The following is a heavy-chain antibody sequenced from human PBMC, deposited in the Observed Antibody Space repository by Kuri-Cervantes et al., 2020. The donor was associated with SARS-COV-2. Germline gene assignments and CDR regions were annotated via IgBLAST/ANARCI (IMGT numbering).Heavy chain of an antibody. J-gene: IGHJ4*02. CDR1: GGSISSGDYY. V-gene: IGHV4-30-4*01. D-gene: IGHD2-2*01. CDR2: ISFSGDT. Sequence: SETLSLTCSVSGGSISSGDYYWSWIRQPPGKGLEWIGYISFSGDTYSSPSLKSRLTISVDTSKNQFSLKLSSVTAADTAVYFCARETPVGYFDYWGQGALVTVSS. CDR3: ARETPVGYFDY.